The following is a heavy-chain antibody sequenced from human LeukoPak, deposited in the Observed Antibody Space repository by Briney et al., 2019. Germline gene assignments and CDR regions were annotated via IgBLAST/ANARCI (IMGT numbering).Heavy chain of an antibody. D-gene: IGHD3-22*01. CDR1: GGSISSYY. J-gene: IGHJ4*02. V-gene: IGHV4-59*01. CDR3: AREGGENYYDSSGHFDY. CDR2: IYYSGST. Sequence: SETLSLTCTVSGGSISSYYWSWIRQSPGKGLEWIGYIYYSGSTNYNPSLKSRVTISVDTSKNQFSLKLSSVTAADTAAYYCAREGGENYYDSSGHFDYWGQGTLVTVSS.